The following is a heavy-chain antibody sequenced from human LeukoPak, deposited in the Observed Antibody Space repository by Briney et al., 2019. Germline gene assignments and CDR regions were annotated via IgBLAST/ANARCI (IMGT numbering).Heavy chain of an antibody. CDR1: GFIFSSYA. V-gene: IGHV3-30-3*01. CDR2: ISYDGINQ. J-gene: IGHJ4*02. CDR3: ARDSLPRNDILTGCSFDY. Sequence: GGSLRLSCAASGFIFSSYAMHWVRHAPGKGLEWVSVISYDGINQYYADSVKGRFTISRDNSKNTLYLQMNSLRAEDTAVYYCARDSLPRNDILTGCSFDYWGQGTLVTVSS. D-gene: IGHD3-9*01.